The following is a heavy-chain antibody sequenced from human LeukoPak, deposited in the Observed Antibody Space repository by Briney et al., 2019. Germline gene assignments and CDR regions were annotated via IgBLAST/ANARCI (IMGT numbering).Heavy chain of an antibody. CDR3: ARDSLETGDLYFDY. D-gene: IGHD7-27*01. V-gene: IGHV3-30-3*01. CDR1: GFTFSSYA. J-gene: IGHJ4*02. Sequence: GGSLRLSCAASGFTFSSYAMHWVRQAPGKGLEWVAVISYDGSNKYYADSVKGRFTISRDNSKNTLYLQMNSLRAEDTAVYYCARDSLETGDLYFDYWGQGTLVTVSS. CDR2: ISYDGSNK.